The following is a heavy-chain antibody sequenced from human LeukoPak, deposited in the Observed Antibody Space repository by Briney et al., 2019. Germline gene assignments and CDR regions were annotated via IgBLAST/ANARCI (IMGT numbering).Heavy chain of an antibody. CDR1: GFTFSSYG. Sequence: GGSLRLSCAASGFTFSSYGMHWVRQAPGKGLEWVAVVWYDGSNKYYADSEKGRFTISRDNSKNTLYLQMNSLRAEDTAVYYCARETHDFWSGYLTYYFDYWGQGTLVTVSS. CDR2: VWYDGSNK. J-gene: IGHJ4*02. CDR3: ARETHDFWSGYLTYYFDY. D-gene: IGHD3-3*01. V-gene: IGHV3-33*01.